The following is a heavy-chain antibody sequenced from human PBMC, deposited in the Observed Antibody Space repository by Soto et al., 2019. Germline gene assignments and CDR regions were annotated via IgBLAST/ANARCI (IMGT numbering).Heavy chain of an antibody. CDR2: IRSKAYGGTT. CDR1: GFTFGDYA. J-gene: IGHJ6*03. CDR3: TSWIPPDLEWLLREREGRNYYYYMDV. D-gene: IGHD3-3*01. Sequence: PGGSLRLSCTASGFTFGDYAMSWFRQAPGKGLEWVGFIRSKAYGGTTEYAASVKGRFTISRDDSKSIAYLQMNSLKTEDTAVYYCTSWIPPDLEWLLREREGRNYYYYMDVWGKGTTVTVSS. V-gene: IGHV3-49*03.